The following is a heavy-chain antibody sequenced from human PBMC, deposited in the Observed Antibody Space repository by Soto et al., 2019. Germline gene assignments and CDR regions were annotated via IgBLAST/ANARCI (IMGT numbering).Heavy chain of an antibody. CDR1: GYTFTDYD. CDR2: MNPNSGRT. CDR3: STWFRNGWYTGCF. Sequence: QVQLVQSGAEVRKPGASVKVSCKTSGYTFTDYDINWVRQAPGQGLAWVGRMNPNSGRTDYEQKLECRVTMTRDISISSAYMELSSLGYDDTAVYFCSTWFRNGWYTGCFWGQGTLVTVSS. J-gene: IGHJ4*02. V-gene: IGHV1-8*02. D-gene: IGHD6-19*01.